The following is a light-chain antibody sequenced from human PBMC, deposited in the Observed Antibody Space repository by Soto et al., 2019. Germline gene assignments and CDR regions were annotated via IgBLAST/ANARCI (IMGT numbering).Light chain of an antibody. V-gene: IGLV1-44*01. J-gene: IGLJ3*02. CDR1: SSNIGSYP. CDR3: AAWDDSLNGPV. CDR2: SNN. Sequence: QTVVTQPPSASGTPGQRVTISCSGSSSNIGSYPVNWYQQLPGTTPKLLLFSNNERPSGVPDRFSGSKSGTSASLAISGLQSEDEADYYCAAWDDSLNGPVFGGGTKVTVL.